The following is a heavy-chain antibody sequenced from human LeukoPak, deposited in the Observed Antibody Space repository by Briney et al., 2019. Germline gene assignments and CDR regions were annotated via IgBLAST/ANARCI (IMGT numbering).Heavy chain of an antibody. Sequence: PGRSLRLSCAASGFPFSYYSMHWVRQAPGKGLEGVAVISYDEDNKYYAESVKGRFAISRDNSKDTLYLQMNSLRAGDTAVYYCARSPTRSLRVGEFDFWGQGTLVTVSS. J-gene: IGHJ4*02. CDR2: ISYDEDNK. CDR1: GFPFSYYS. V-gene: IGHV3-30*09. D-gene: IGHD1-26*01. CDR3: ARSPTRSLRVGEFDF.